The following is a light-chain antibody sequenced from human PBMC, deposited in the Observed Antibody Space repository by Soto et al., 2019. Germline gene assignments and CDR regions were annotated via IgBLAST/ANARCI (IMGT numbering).Light chain of an antibody. J-gene: IGKJ1*01. V-gene: IGKV3-15*01. CDR2: GAS. CDR3: QQYNNWPRT. CDR1: QSVSGN. Sequence: EIVMTQSPATLSVSPGERATLSCRASQSVSGNLAWYQQKPGQAPGLLIYGASTRATGIPARFSGSGSGTEFTLTISSLQCEDFAVYYCQQYNNWPRTFGQGTKVEIK.